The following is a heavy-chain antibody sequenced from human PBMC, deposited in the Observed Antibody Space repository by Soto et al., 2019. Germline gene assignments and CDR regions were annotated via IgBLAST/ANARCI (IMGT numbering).Heavy chain of an antibody. D-gene: IGHD6-6*01. CDR2: INPNSGGT. Sequence: AASVKVSCKASGYTFTGYYMHWVRQAPGQGLEWMGWINPNSGGTNYAQKFQGRVTMTRDTSISTAYMELSRLRSDDTAVYYCARVEYSSSWYGMDVWGQGTTVTVS. J-gene: IGHJ6*02. CDR1: GYTFTGYY. CDR3: ARVEYSSSWYGMDV. V-gene: IGHV1-2*02.